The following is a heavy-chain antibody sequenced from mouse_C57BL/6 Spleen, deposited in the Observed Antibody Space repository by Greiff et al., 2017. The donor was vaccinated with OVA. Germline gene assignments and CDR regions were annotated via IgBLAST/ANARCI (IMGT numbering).Heavy chain of an antibody. CDR2: ISSGGDYI. V-gene: IGHV5S21*01. J-gene: IGHJ1*03. CDR1: GFTFSSYA. CDR3: ARSHYYGSSYPSWYFDV. D-gene: IGHD1-1*01. Sequence: EVQGVESGEGLVKPGGSLKLSCAASGFTFSSYAMSWVRQTPEKRLEWVAYISSGGDYIYYADTVTGRFTISSANARNTLYLQMRSLKSADTAMYYCARSHYYGSSYPSWYFDVWGTGTTVTVSS.